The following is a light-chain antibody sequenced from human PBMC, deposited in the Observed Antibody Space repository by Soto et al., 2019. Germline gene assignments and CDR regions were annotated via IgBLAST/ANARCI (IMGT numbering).Light chain of an antibody. CDR1: QSVGSF. J-gene: IGKJ5*01. V-gene: IGKV3-11*01. Sequence: EIVLTQSPATLSLSPGERATLSCRASQSVGSFLAWYQQKPGQAPRLLIYDTSIRATGIPARFSGSGSRTDFTLTISSLEPEDFAVYYCQQRNSWPPTFTFGQGTRLEIK. CDR2: DTS. CDR3: QQRNSWPPTFT.